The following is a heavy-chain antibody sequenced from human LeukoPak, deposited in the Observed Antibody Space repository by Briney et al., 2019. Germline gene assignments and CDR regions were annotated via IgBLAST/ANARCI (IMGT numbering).Heavy chain of an antibody. CDR2: IYHSGST. CDR3: ASLLAYCGGDCYQ. Sequence: SETLSLTCTVSGYSISSGYYWGWIRQPPGKGLEWIGSIYHSGSTYYNPSLKSRVTISVDTSKNQFSLKLSSVTAADTAVYYRASLLAYCGGDCYQWGQGTLVTVSS. CDR1: GYSISSGYY. D-gene: IGHD2-21*01. V-gene: IGHV4-38-2*02. J-gene: IGHJ1*01.